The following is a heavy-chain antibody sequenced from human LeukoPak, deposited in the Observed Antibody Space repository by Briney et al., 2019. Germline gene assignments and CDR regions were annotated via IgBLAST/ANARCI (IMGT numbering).Heavy chain of an antibody. V-gene: IGHV4-59*01. CDR2: IYYSGST. Sequence: PSETLSLTCTVSGGSISSYYWSWIRQPPGKGLEWNGYIYYSGSTNYNPSLKSRVTISVDTSKNQFSLKLSSVTAADTAVYYCARGAARYYYYYMDVWGKGTTVTVS. J-gene: IGHJ6*03. CDR1: GGSISSYY. CDR3: ARGAARYYYYYMDV.